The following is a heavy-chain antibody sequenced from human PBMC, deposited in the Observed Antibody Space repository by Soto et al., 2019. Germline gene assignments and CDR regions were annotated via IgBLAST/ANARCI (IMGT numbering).Heavy chain of an antibody. V-gene: IGHV3-74*01. J-gene: IGHJ6*03. CDR3: ARGDGVGGACYSLAGYFYCYMDV. CDR2: INSDGSVS. CDR1: GFTFSNYW. D-gene: IGHD2-15*01. Sequence: EVQLVESGGGLVQPGGSLRLSCAASGFTFSNYWMYWVRQAPGKGLVWVSRINSDGSVSSYADSVKGRLTISRDNAKNTLCLQMNRLRAEDTAVYYCARGDGVGGACYSLAGYFYCYMDVLGEGSTVTIFS.